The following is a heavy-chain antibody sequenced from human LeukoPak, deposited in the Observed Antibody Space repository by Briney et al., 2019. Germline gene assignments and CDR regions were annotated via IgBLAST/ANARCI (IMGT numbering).Heavy chain of an antibody. CDR1: GFPFTKYW. D-gene: IGHD6-25*01. V-gene: IGHV5-10-1*01. CDR3: ARHGLGGSVRWDY. J-gene: IGHJ4*02. CDR2: IVPSDSYT. Sequence: GESLRISWKGSGFPFTKYWIRRVRQMPGKGPEVMGRIVPSDSYTNYSPSCHGHVAISADKSISSAYLQWICLQASDTAIYYCARHGLGGSVRWDYWGEGSLVTVS.